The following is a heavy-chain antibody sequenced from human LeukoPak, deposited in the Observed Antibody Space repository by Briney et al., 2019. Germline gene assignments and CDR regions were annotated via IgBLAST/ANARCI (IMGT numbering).Heavy chain of an antibody. Sequence: GGSLRLSCAAYGLNFLNYSMNSVRQAPGKGVEWVSSISSSSNYINYADSEKGRFTVYRDNAKNSLYLQMNSLIAEDTAMYYCARDLRPDYYDSSGFTDDCFDMWGQGTMVTVSS. V-gene: IGHV3-21*01. CDR2: ISSSSNYI. CDR3: ARDLRPDYYDSSGFTDDCFDM. D-gene: IGHD3-22*01. CDR1: GLNFLNYS. J-gene: IGHJ3*02.